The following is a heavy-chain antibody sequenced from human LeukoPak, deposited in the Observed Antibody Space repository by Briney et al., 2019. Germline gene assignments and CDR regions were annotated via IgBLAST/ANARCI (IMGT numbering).Heavy chain of an antibody. J-gene: IGHJ6*03. D-gene: IGHD6-13*01. V-gene: IGHV3-48*03. Sequence: GGSLRLSCAASGFSFSSYEMNWVRQAPGKGLEWISYISASGTLTHYADSVKGRFTISRDNAKNSLYLQMNSLRAEDTAVYYCARDGQQQLVPPAYYYYYYYMDVWGKGTTVTISS. CDR3: ARDGQQQLVPPAYYYYYYYMDV. CDR1: GFSFSSYE. CDR2: ISASGTLT.